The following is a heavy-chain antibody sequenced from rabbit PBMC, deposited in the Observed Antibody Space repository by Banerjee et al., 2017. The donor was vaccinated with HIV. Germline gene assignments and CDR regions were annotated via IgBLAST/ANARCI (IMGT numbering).Heavy chain of an antibody. CDR3: ARNAGYANGGDGYFKL. V-gene: IGHV1S45*01. CDR2: MDAGSSGST. CDR1: GFDLTNDYM. Sequence: QEQLKETGGGLVQPGGSLTLSCKASGFDLTNDYMTWVRQAPGKGLEWIACMDAGSSGSTNYASWAKGRFTISKTSSTTVTLQMTSLTAADTATYFCARNAGYANGGDGYFKLWGPGTLVTVS. J-gene: IGHJ4*01. D-gene: IGHD6-1*01.